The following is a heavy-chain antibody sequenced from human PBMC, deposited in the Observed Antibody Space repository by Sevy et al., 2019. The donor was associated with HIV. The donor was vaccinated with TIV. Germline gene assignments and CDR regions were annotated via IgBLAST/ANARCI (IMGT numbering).Heavy chain of an antibody. J-gene: IGHJ5*02. CDR2: INPNSGGT. D-gene: IGHD3-3*01. Sequence: ASVKASCKASGYTFTGYYMHWVRQAPGQGLEWMGWINPNSGGTNYAQKFQGRVTMTRDTSISTAYMELSRLRSDDTAVYYCARGGYYDFWSGYLGNWFDPWGQGTLVTVSS. CDR3: ARGGYYDFWSGYLGNWFDP. V-gene: IGHV1-2*02. CDR1: GYTFTGYY.